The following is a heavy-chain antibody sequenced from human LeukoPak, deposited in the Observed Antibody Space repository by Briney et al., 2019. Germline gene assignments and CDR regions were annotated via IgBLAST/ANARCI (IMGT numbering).Heavy chain of an antibody. Sequence: PGGSLRLSCAASGFTFATYAMAWVRQAPGKGLEWVSTISGSGGGTYYADSVKGRFTISRDNSKNTLYLQMHSLRAEDTAVYYCAEVVQWDYDSSGYYSRVLDYWGQGSLVTVSS. D-gene: IGHD3-22*01. V-gene: IGHV3-23*01. CDR2: ISGSGGGT. CDR1: GFTFATYA. CDR3: AEVVQWDYDSSGYYSRVLDY. J-gene: IGHJ4*02.